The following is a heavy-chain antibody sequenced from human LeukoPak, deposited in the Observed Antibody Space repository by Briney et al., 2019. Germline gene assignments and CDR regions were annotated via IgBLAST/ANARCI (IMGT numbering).Heavy chain of an antibody. CDR1: GFTFSSYS. J-gene: IGHJ6*02. CDR2: ISSSSSYI. CDR3: ARRQFNCSSTSCYTMTYYYGMDV. Sequence: GGSLRLSCAASGFTFSSYSMNWVRQAPGKGLEWVSSISSSSSYIYYADSVKGRFTISRDNAKNSLYLQMNSLRAEDTAVYYCARRQFNCSSTSCYTMTYYYGMDVWGQGTTVTVSS. D-gene: IGHD2-2*02. V-gene: IGHV3-21*04.